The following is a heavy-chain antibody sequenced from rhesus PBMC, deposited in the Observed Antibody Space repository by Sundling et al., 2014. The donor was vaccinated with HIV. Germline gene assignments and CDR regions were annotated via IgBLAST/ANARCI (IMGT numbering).Heavy chain of an antibody. J-gene: IGHJ3*01. Sequence: QVNLQQWGGGLVRPSETLSLTCAVSGGSISDYYRLTWIRQPPGKGLEWIGYIYGSSTTTNYSPSLGSRVTISKDTSKNQFSLTLSSVTGADTAVYYCARDTRDDSGYCGLCTFNFWGQGLRVTVSS. CDR2: IYGSSTTT. CDR3: ARDTRDDSGYCGLCTFNF. D-gene: IGHD3-28*01. CDR1: GGSISDYYR. V-gene: IGHV4S10*01.